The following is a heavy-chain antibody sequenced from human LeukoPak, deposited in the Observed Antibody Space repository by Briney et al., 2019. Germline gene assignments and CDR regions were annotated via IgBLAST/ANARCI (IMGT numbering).Heavy chain of an antibody. J-gene: IGHJ5*02. V-gene: IGHV5-51*01. D-gene: IGHD3-9*01. CDR3: ARQGRNAYDILTGPTLGWFDL. Sequence: GESLKISCKGSGYRFTSYWIGWVRQMPGKGLEWMGIIYPGDSDTRYSPSFQGQVTISADKSISTAYLQWSSLKASDTAMYYCARQGRNAYDILTGPTLGWFDLWGQGTLVTVSS. CDR1: GYRFTSYW. CDR2: IYPGDSDT.